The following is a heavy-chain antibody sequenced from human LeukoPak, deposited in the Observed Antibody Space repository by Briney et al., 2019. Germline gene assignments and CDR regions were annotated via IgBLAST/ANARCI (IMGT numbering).Heavy chain of an antibody. V-gene: IGHV3-30-3*01. D-gene: IGHD6-6*01. Sequence: GGSLRLSCAASGFTFSSYAMHWVRQAPGKGLEWVAVISYDGSNKYYADSVKGRFTISRDNSKNTLYLQMNSLRAEDTAVYYCARSQGSSSRGDAFDIWGQGTMVTVSS. J-gene: IGHJ3*02. CDR2: ISYDGSNK. CDR3: ARSQGSSSRGDAFDI. CDR1: GFTFSSYA.